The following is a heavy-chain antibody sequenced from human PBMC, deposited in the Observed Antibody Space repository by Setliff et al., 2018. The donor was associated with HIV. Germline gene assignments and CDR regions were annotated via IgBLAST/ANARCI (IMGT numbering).Heavy chain of an antibody. CDR2: VDPVDGET. J-gene: IGHJ4*02. CDR3: ATFKTTAVISGFNY. Sequence: AASVKVSCKASGYTFTEYYMHWVKQAPGKGLEWMGRVDPVDGETKYAEKFQGRVTIAADTSTDTASMELSSLRSEDTAVYYCATFKTTAVISGFNYWGQGTQVTVSS. CDR1: GYTFTEYY. D-gene: IGHD2-2*01. V-gene: IGHV1-69-2*01.